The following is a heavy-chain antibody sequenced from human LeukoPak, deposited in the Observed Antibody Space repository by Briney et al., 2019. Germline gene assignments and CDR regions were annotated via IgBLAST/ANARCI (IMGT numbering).Heavy chain of an antibody. Sequence: SETLSLTCTVSGGSISSYYWSWIRQPPGKGLEWIGYIYYSGSTNYNPFLKSRVTISVDTSKNQFSLKLSSVTATDTAVYYCARGQVPYFTYSNYAWFDPWGQGTLVTVSS. CDR1: GGSISSYY. J-gene: IGHJ5*02. CDR2: IYYSGST. V-gene: IGHV4-59*01. CDR3: ARGQVPYFTYSNYAWFDP. D-gene: IGHD4-11*01.